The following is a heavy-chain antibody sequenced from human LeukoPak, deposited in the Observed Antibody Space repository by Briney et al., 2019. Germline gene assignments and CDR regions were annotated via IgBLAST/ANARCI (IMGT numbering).Heavy chain of an antibody. V-gene: IGHV1-2*02. CDR2: MNPKSGNT. CDR1: GYTFTSYY. Sequence: ASVKVSCKASGYTFTSYYMHWVRQTPGQGLEWMGGMNPKSGNTGYAQKFQGRVTMTRDTSINTAYMELSRLRSDDTAVYYCAGDMVRGVILRRVLEYWGQGTLVTVSS. J-gene: IGHJ4*02. CDR3: AGDMVRGVILRRVLEY. D-gene: IGHD3-10*01.